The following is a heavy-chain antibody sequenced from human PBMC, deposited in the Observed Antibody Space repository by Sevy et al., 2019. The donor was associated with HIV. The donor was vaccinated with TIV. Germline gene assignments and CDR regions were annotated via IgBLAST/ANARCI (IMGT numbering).Heavy chain of an antibody. CDR1: GFNFNKYG. Sequence: GGSLRLSCAASGFNFNKYGMRWVRQAPGKGLEYVASIKGDESEKYYMDSVKDRFTMSRDNAENSVYLQMNSLRAEDTAVYHCVRAGAFGTYDSWGQRTLVTVSS. CDR3: VRAGAFGTYDS. D-gene: IGHD3-10*01. CDR2: IKGDESEK. V-gene: IGHV3-7*01. J-gene: IGHJ4*02.